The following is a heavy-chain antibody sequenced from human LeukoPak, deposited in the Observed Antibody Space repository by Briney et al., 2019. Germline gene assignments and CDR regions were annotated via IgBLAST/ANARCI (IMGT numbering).Heavy chain of an antibody. J-gene: IGHJ6*02. CDR3: ASGGCSSSSCYNYYGMDV. CDR1: GGSISSSSYY. D-gene: IGHD2-2*02. V-gene: IGHV4-39*01. Sequence: SETLSLTCRVSGGSISSSSYYWGWIRQPPGKGLEWIGSIYYSGSTYYNPSLKSRVTISVDTSKNQFSLKLSSVTAADTAVYYCASGGCSSSSCYNYYGMDVWGQGTTVTVSS. CDR2: IYYSGST.